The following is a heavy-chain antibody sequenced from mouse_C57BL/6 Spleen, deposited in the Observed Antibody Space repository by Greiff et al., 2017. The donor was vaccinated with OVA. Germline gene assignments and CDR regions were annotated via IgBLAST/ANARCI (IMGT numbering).Heavy chain of an antibody. Sequence: EVQGVESGGDLVKPGGSLKLSCAASGFTFSSYGMSWVRPTPDKRLEWVATISSGGRYTYYPDSVKGRFTISRDNAKNTLYLQMSSLKSEDTAMYYCARQDYGSIPYYFDYWGQGTTLTVSS. CDR2: ISSGGRYT. CDR3: ARQDYGSIPYYFDY. V-gene: IGHV5-6*01. J-gene: IGHJ2*01. D-gene: IGHD1-1*01. CDR1: GFTFSSYG.